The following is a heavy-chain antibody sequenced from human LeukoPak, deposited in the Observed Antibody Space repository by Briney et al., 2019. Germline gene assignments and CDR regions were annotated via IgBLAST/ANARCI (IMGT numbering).Heavy chain of an antibody. CDR1: GFTLSSYW. D-gene: IGHD3-16*01. J-gene: IGHJ6*02. CDR2: INHNGNVN. CDR3: SGGGGLDV. V-gene: IGHV3-7*03. Sequence: GGSLRLSCAASGFTLSSYWMNWARRAPGKGLEWVASINHNGNVNYYVDSVKGRFTISRDNAKNSLYLQMSNLRAEDTAVYFCSGGGGLDVWGQGATVTVSS.